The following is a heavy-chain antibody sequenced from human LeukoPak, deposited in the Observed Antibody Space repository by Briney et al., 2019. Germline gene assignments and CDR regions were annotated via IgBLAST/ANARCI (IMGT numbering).Heavy chain of an antibody. D-gene: IGHD1-26*01. CDR2: ISGSGGST. V-gene: IGHV3-23*01. Sequence: PGGSLRLSCAVSGFTLTNHAMSWVRQAPGKGLEWVSTISGSGGSTYYADSVKGRFTISRDNSKNTLYLHMNSLRAEDTAVYYCAKCGSRVHLDYWGQGTLVTVSS. J-gene: IGHJ4*02. CDR3: AKCGSRVHLDY. CDR1: GFTLTNHA.